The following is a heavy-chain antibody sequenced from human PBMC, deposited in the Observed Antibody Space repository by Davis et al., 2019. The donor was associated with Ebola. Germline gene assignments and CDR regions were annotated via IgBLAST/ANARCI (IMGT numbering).Heavy chain of an antibody. CDR1: GGSISSSNW. D-gene: IGHD3-3*01. CDR3: ATNRRDDFWSGYLDY. CDR2: IYHSGST. Sequence: MPSETLSLTCAVSGGSISSSNWWIWVRQPPGKGLEWIGEIYHSGSTNYNPSLKSRVTISVDKSKNQFSLKLSSVTAADTAVYYCATNRRDDFWSGYLDYWGQGTLVTVSS. J-gene: IGHJ4*02. V-gene: IGHV4-4*02.